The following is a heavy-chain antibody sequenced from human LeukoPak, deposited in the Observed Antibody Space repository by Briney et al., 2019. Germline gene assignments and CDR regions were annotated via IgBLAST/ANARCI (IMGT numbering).Heavy chain of an antibody. Sequence: GGSLRLSCAASGFPFDFYGMYWVRQAPGKGLEWVALISYDGTNKNYADSVKGRFTISRDNSKNTLYLQMNSLRAEDTAVYCSRDNEEVVTVAIGYSSSWTFDYWGQGTLVTVS. V-gene: IGHV3-30*03. J-gene: IGHJ4*02. CDR3: SRDNEEVVTVAIGYSSSWTFDY. CDR2: ISYDGTNK. CDR1: GFPFDFYG. D-gene: IGHD6-13*01.